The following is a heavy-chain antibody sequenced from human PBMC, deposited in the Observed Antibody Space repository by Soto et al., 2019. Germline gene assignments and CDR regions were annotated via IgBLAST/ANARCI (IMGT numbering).Heavy chain of an antibody. J-gene: IGHJ6*02. CDR1: RFTFNSYW. Sequence: PGGSMKISCAASRFTFNSYWMTWVRKTPGKGLEWVANIKPDGSEKYYVDSVQGRFTISRDNAQNSLYLQMNSLRAEDKAVYYCARTGYMDVWGQGTTVTVSS. CDR3: ARTGYMDV. D-gene: IGHD2-15*01. CDR2: IKPDGSEK. V-gene: IGHV3-7*01.